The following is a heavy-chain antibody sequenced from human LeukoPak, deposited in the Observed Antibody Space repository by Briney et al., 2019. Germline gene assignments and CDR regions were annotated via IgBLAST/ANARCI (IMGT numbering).Heavy chain of an antibody. CDR1: GSSISGYY. V-gene: IGHV4-4*07. J-gene: IGHJ4*02. CDR2: INTDDKS. Sequence: PSETLSLTCIVSGSSISGYYWSWVRQSAGKGLEWIGRINTDDKSNYKPSLKNRPTMSLDTSKSQFSLNLTSVTAADTAVYYCAREWRSTSSRPLDSWGQGSLVTVSS. CDR3: AREWRSTSSRPLDS. D-gene: IGHD5/OR15-5a*01.